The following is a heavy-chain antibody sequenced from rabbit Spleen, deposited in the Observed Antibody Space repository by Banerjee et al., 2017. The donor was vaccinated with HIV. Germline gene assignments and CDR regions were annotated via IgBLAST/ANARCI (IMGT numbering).Heavy chain of an antibody. CDR3: ARSVILIDCFDL. CDR2: IDVTKYGNT. J-gene: IGHJ4*01. CDR1: GLDLSVNYW. Sequence: QEQLVESGGGLVKPGASLTLTCKASGLDLSVNYWMCWVRQAPGKGLEWIACIDVTKYGNTYYASWAKGRFTISKTSSTTVTLQMASLTAADTATYFCARSVILIDCFDLWGPGTLVTVS. V-gene: IGHV1S45*01. D-gene: IGHD1-1*01.